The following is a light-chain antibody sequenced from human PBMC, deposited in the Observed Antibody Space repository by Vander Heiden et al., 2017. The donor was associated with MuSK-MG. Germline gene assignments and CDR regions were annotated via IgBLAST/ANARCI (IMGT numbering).Light chain of an antibody. CDR3: QQSYTTPFT. J-gene: IGKJ2*01. V-gene: IGKV1-39*01. Sequence: DIQMTQSPSSLSASVGDRVTITCRASQNINRYVNWYRQKPGTAPYLLIYVASTLQSGVPSRFSGSGSGTDFTLTISGLQPEDFGTYYCQQSYTTPFTFGQGTKGENK. CDR2: VAS. CDR1: QNINRY.